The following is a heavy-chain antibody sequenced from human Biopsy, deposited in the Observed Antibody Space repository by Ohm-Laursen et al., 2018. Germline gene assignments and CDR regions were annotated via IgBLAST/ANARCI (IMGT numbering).Heavy chain of an antibody. CDR2: INIDGSGT. D-gene: IGHD3-10*01. CDR3: ARWYGDLFYYYNGMDV. J-gene: IGHJ6*02. CDR1: GFTFNSYW. V-gene: IGHV3-74*03. Sequence: SLRLSCTASGFTFNSYWMHWVRQAPGKGLVWVSRINIDGSGTKYADSVKGRVTISRDNANNSVSLQMNNLRVDDTAVYYCARWYGDLFYYYNGMDVWGQGTTVTVSS.